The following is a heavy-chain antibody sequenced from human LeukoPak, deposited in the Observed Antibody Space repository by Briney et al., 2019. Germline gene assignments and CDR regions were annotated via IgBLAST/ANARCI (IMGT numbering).Heavy chain of an antibody. Sequence: PSGGSLRLSCAASGFTFSSYGMSWVRQAPGKGLEWVSTISNSDGSTYYADSVKGRFTISRDNSENTLYLQMNSLRAEDTAVYYCAKATGYLLWGQGTLVTVSS. D-gene: IGHD1-14*01. CDR3: AKATGYLL. CDR1: GFTFSSYG. V-gene: IGHV3-23*01. CDR2: ISNSDGST. J-gene: IGHJ4*02.